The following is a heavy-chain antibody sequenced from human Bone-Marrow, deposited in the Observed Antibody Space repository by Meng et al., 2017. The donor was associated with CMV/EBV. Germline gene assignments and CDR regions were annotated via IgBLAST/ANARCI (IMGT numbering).Heavy chain of an antibody. CDR2: VSYSGSA. CDR1: GGSITASYKY. Sequence: SETLSLTCAVSGGSITASYKYWSWVRQPPGKGLEWIGEVSYSGSAKYVSALQSRATISIDKTKSQFSLKLTSVTAADTGVYFCARDGLQWFDPWGQGTLVTVSS. J-gene: IGHJ5*02. CDR3: ARDGLQWFDP. D-gene: IGHD4-11*01. V-gene: IGHV4-4*02.